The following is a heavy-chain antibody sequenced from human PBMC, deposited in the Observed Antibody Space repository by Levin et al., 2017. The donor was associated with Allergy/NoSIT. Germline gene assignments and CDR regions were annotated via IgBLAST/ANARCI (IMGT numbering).Heavy chain of an antibody. V-gene: IGHV3-23*01. Sequence: PGGSLRLSCAASGFTFNTYPMGWVRQAPGKGLERVASINPSASVTFYADSVKGRFSISRDNSKNTVYLQVNTLTVEDTAIYYCARGRGLSHWGQGTLVTVSS. CDR2: INPSASVT. J-gene: IGHJ4*02. CDR1: GFTFNTYP. CDR3: ARGRGLSH. D-gene: IGHD5-12*01.